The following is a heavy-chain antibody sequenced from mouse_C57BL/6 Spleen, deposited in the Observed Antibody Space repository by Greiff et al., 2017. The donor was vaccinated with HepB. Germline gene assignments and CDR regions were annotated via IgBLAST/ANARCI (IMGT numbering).Heavy chain of an antibody. V-gene: IGHV1-69*01. CDR3: ARGDYDEGFAY. J-gene: IGHJ3*01. D-gene: IGHD2-4*01. CDR2: IDPSDSYT. Sequence: VKLQQPGAELVMPGASVKLSCKASGYTFTSYWMHWVKQRPGQGLEWIGEIDPSDSYTNYNQKFKGKSTLTVDKSSSTAYMQLSSLTSEDSAVYYCARGDYDEGFAYWGQGTLVTVSA. CDR1: GYTFTSYW.